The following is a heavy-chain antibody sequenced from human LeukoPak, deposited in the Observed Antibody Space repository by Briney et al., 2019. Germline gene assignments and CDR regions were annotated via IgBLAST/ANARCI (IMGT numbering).Heavy chain of an antibody. V-gene: IGHV3-7*03. J-gene: IGHJ4*02. Sequence: GGSLRLSCAASGFTFSSAWMSWVRQAPGKGLEWVSNIKQDGSEKYYVDSVKGRFTISRDNAKNSLYLQMNSLRAEDTAVYYCASYFGDYAPGEDYWGQGTLVTVSS. D-gene: IGHD4-17*01. CDR3: ASYFGDYAPGEDY. CDR1: GFTFSSAW. CDR2: IKQDGSEK.